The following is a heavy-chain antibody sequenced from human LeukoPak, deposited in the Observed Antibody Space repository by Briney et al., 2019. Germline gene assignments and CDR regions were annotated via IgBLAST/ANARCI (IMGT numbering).Heavy chain of an antibody. D-gene: IGHD2-8*01. J-gene: IGHJ5*02. V-gene: IGHV3-53*05. CDR2: IYSGGST. CDR1: GFTVSSNY. Sequence: GGSLRLSCAASGFTVSSNYMSWVRQAPGKGLEWVSVIYSGGSTYYADSVKGRFTISRDNSKNTLYLQMNSLRSEDTAVYYCARDSVYAISRYWFDPWGQGTLVTVSS. CDR3: ARDSVYAISRYWFDP.